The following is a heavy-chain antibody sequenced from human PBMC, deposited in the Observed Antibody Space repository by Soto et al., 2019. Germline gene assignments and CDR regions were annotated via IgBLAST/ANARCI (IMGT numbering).Heavy chain of an antibody. CDR1: GFSLSTSGVG. CDR2: IYWDDDK. Sequence: QITLKESGPTLVKPTQPLTLTCTFSGFSLSTSGVGVGWIRQPPGKALEWLALIYWDDDKSYSPSLKSRRTITKDTSKNQVVLTMTNMDPVDTATYYCALTYYGSGSYYSVRWFDPWGQGTLVTVSS. V-gene: IGHV2-5*02. D-gene: IGHD3-10*01. J-gene: IGHJ5*02. CDR3: ALTYYGSGSYYSVRWFDP.